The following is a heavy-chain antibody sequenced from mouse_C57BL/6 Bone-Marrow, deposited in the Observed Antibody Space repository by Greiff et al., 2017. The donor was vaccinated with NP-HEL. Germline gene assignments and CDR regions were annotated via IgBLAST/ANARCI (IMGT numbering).Heavy chain of an antibody. CDR3: ARLHYYGSSSYYFDY. CDR2: IYPGDGDT. J-gene: IGHJ2*01. CDR1: GYAFSSYW. Sequence: QVQLQQSGAELVKPGASVKISCKASGYAFSSYWMNWVKQRPGKGLEWIGQIYPGDGDTNYNGKFKGKATLTADKSSSTAYMQLSSLTSEDSAVYFGARLHYYGSSSYYFDYWGQGTTLTVSS. V-gene: IGHV1-80*01. D-gene: IGHD1-1*01.